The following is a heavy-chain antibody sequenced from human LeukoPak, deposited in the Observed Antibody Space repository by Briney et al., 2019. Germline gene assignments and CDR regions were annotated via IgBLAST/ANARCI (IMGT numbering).Heavy chain of an antibody. Sequence: SETLSLTCTVSGGSISSSSYYWGWIRQPPGKGLEWIGSIYYSGSTYYNPSLKSRVTISVDTSKNQFSLKLSSVTAADTAVYYCASVATGYYYDSSGYYFDYWGQGTLVTVSS. CDR1: GGSISSSSYY. CDR3: ASVATGYYYDSSGYYFDY. V-gene: IGHV4-39*01. CDR2: IYYSGST. J-gene: IGHJ4*02. D-gene: IGHD3-22*01.